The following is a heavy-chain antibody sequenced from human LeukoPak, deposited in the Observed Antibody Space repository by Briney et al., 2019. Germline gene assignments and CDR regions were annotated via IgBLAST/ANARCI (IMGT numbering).Heavy chain of an antibody. J-gene: IGHJ4*02. CDR2: IIPIFGTA. CDR3: ARYPRSRYYFDY. V-gene: IGHV1-69*05. CDR1: GGTFSSYA. Sequence: SVKVSCKASGGTFSSYAISWVRQAPGQGLEWMGRIIPIFGTANYAQKFQGRVTITRNTSISTAYMELSSLRSEDTAVYYCARYPRSRYYFDYWGQGTLVTVSS.